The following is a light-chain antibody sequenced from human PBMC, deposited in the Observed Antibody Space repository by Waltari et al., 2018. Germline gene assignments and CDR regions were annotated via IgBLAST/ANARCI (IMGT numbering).Light chain of an antibody. CDR3: SSHATSSTWV. J-gene: IGLJ3*02. CDR1: GSDIGDYNR. V-gene: IGLV2-14*01. Sequence: QAALTQSPSVSGSPGQSVTISCTGTGSDIGDYNRVSWYQQHPGKAPKLMIYEVSKRPSGVSDRFSGSKSGNTASLTISGLQAADEADYYGSSHATSSTWVFGGGTRLAVL. CDR2: EVS.